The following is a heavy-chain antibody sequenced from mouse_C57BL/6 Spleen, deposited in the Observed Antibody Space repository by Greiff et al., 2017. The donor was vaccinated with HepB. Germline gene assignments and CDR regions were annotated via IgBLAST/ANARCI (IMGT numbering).Heavy chain of an antibody. J-gene: IGHJ3*01. CDR1: GFSLTSYG. V-gene: IGHV2-2*01. D-gene: IGHD2-5*01. CDR2: IWSGGST. CDR3: ARKGDSNGSWFAY. Sequence: VKLMESGPGLVQPSQRLSITCTVSGFSLTSYGVHWVRQSPGKGLEWLGVIWSGGSTDYNAAFISRLSISKDNSKSQVFFKMNSLQADDTAIYYCARKGDSNGSWFAYWGQGTLVTVSA.